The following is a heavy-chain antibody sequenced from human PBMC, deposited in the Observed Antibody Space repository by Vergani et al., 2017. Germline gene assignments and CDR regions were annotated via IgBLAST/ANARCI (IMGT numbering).Heavy chain of an antibody. Sequence: QVQLQESGPGLVKPSETLSLTCTVSGYSISSGYYWGWIRQPPGKGMEWIGSIYHSGSTYYNPSLKSRVTISVDTSKNQFSLKLSSVTAADTAVYYCARWSDYDYVWGSYRYAFDIWGQGTMVTVSS. CDR3: ARWSDYDYVWGSYRYAFDI. CDR2: IYHSGST. CDR1: GYSISSGYY. V-gene: IGHV4-38-2*02. J-gene: IGHJ3*02. D-gene: IGHD3-16*01.